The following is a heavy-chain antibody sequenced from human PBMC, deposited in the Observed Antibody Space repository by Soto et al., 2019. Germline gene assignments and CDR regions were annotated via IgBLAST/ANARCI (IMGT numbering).Heavy chain of an antibody. D-gene: IGHD2-15*01. V-gene: IGHV2-5*02. Sequence: GSGPTLVNPTQTLTLTCSFSGFSLSTTGVGVGWIRQPPGKALECLALIYWDNDKRYSPSLKSRLAITKDTSKNQVVLTMANMDIVDTATYYCAHKGGRGAAMDVWGQGTTVTVSS. J-gene: IGHJ6*02. CDR3: AHKGGRGAAMDV. CDR1: GFSLSTTGVG. CDR2: IYWDNDK.